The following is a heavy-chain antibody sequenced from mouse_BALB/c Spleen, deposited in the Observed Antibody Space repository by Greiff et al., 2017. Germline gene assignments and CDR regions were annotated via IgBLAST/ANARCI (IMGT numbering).Heavy chain of an antibody. J-gene: IGHJ3*01. Sequence: VKLMASGAELARPGASVKMSCKASGYTFTSYTMHWVKQRPGQGLEWIGYIYPSSGYTNYNQKFKDKATLTADKSSSTAYMQLSSLTSEDSAVYYGARSGWVAYWGQGTLVTVSA. D-gene: IGHD3-2*02. CDR3: ARSGWVAY. CDR1: GYTFTSYT. CDR2: IYPSSGYT. V-gene: IGHV1-4*01.